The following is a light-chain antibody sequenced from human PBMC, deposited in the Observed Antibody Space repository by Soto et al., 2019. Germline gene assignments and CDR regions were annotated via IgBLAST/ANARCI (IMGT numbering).Light chain of an antibody. CDR2: GAS. CDR1: QSVSSTY. J-gene: IGKJ2*01. V-gene: IGKV3-20*01. Sequence: EIVLTQSPGTLSLSPGERATLSCRASQSVSSTYLAWYQQKPGQAPRLLIYGASGRATGIPERFSGSGSGTDFTLTISRLEREDFVVYYCQQFGSSPPYTVGQGTKLEIK. CDR3: QQFGSSPPYT.